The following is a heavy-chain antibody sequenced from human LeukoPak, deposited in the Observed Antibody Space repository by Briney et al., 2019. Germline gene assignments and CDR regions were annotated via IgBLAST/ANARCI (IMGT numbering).Heavy chain of an antibody. Sequence: SQTLSLTCTVSGGSISSGGYYWSWIRQHPGKGLEWIGYIYYSGSTYYNPSLKSRVTISVDTSKNQFSLKLSSVTAADTAVYYCARTLHSGGYFRGGHIDYWGQGTLVTVSS. CDR3: ARTLHSGGYFRGGHIDY. D-gene: IGHD1-26*01. J-gene: IGHJ4*02. CDR2: IYYSGST. V-gene: IGHV4-31*03. CDR1: GGSISSGGYY.